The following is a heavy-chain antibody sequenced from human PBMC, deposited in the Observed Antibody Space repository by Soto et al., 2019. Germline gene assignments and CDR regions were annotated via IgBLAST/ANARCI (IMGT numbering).Heavy chain of an antibody. J-gene: IGHJ4*02. CDR1: GGSVSSGGDY. CDR2: ISGSGST. CDR3: ATESGSTYGYFDY. Sequence: PSETLSLTCTVSGGSVSSGGDYWSWIRQSPGKGLEWIGYISGSGSTGYNPSLKNRLTMSVDRPKNQFTLRLTSVTAADTAVYFRATESGSTYGYFDYWGQGNQVAVSS. D-gene: IGHD5-18*01. V-gene: IGHV4-30-4*01.